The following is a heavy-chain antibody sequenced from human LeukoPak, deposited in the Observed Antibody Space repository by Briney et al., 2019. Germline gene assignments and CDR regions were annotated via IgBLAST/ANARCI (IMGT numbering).Heavy chain of an antibody. Sequence: ASVKVSCKASGYTFTSYYMHWVRQAPGQGLEWMGMINSSGGSTTYAQKFQGRVTMTRDTSTNTFYMELSGLRSEDTAFYYCARDPGAAAVYFDYWGQGTLVTVSS. CDR1: GYTFTSYY. CDR2: INSSGGST. D-gene: IGHD6-13*01. V-gene: IGHV1-46*01. CDR3: ARDPGAAAVYFDY. J-gene: IGHJ4*02.